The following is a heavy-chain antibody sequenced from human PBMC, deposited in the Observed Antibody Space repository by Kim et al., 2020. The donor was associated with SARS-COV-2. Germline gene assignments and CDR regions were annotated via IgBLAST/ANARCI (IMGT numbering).Heavy chain of an antibody. J-gene: IGHJ4*02. V-gene: IGHV3-11*06. CDR3: ARGDSEGQWLVRGAGDY. CDR1: GFTFSDYY. CDR2: ISSSSSYT. Sequence: GGSLRLSCAASGFTFSDYYMSWIRQAPGKGLEWVSYISSSSSYTNYADSVKGRFTISRDNAKNSLYLQMNSLRAEDTAVYYCARGDSEGQWLVRGAGDYWGQGTLVTVSS. D-gene: IGHD6-19*01.